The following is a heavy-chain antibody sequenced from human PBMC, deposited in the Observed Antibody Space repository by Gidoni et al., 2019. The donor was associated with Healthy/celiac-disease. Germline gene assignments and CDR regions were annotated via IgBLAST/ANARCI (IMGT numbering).Heavy chain of an antibody. CDR3: AREGLTGNTDRAFDI. V-gene: IGHV3-64*01. CDR1: GFPFRSYA. J-gene: IGHJ3*02. CDR2: ISSTGGST. Sequence: EVQLVASGGGLVHPGGSLRLSCAASGFPFRSYALHWVRQAPGKGLEYASAISSTGGSTYYANSVKGRFTISRDNSKNTLYLQMGSLRAEDMAVYYCAREGLTGNTDRAFDIWGQGTMVTVSS. D-gene: IGHD3-9*01.